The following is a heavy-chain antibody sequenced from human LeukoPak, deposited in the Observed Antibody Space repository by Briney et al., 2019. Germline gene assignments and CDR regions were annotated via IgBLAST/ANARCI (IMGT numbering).Heavy chain of an antibody. CDR1: GYTFTSYA. J-gene: IGHJ4*02. CDR3: AGTAQKKTYYFDY. Sequence: ASVKVSCKASGYTFTSYAMHWVRQAPGQRLEWMGGFDPEDGETIYAQKFQGRVTMTEDTSTDTAYMELSSLRSEDTAVYYCAGTAQKKTYYFDYWGQGTLVTVSS. V-gene: IGHV1-24*01. D-gene: IGHD6-13*01. CDR2: FDPEDGET.